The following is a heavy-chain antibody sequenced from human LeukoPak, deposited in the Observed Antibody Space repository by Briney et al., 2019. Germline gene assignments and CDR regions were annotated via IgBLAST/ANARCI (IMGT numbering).Heavy chain of an antibody. CDR2: ISHSGST. CDR1: GGSISSGVYY. V-gene: IGHV4-30-2*01. J-gene: IGHJ6*03. CDR3: ARTLVVPAYYYYYMDV. D-gene: IGHD2-2*01. Sequence: PSETLSLTCTVSGGSISSGVYYWSWIRQPPGTGLEWIGYISHSGSTFYSPSLKSRVTISVDRSKNQFSLKLNSVTAADTAVYYCARTLVVPAYYYYYMDVWGKGTTVTVSS.